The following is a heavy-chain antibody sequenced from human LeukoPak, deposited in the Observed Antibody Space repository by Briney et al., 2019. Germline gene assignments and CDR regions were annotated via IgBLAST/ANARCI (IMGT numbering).Heavy chain of an antibody. J-gene: IGHJ4*02. CDR1: GFTFSSYG. Sequence: PGGSLRLSCAASGFTFSSYGMHWVRQAPGKGLEWVAAISYDGSNKYYADSVKGRFTISRDNSKNTLYLQMNSLRAEDTAVYYCAKDRVTVVVPAAMDVIDYWGQGTLVTVSS. D-gene: IGHD2-2*01. CDR3: AKDRVTVVVPAAMDVIDY. CDR2: ISYDGSNK. V-gene: IGHV3-30*18.